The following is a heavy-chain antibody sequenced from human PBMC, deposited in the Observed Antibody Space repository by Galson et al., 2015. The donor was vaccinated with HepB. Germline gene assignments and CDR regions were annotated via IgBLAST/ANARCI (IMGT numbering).Heavy chain of an antibody. J-gene: IGHJ3*02. CDR1: GFTFSSYG. CDR3: AKPNYDSSGYYRNDAFDI. CDR2: IRYDGSNK. Sequence: SLRLSCAASGFTFSSYGMHWVRQAPGKGLEWVAFIRYDGSNKYYADSVKGRFTISRDNSKNTLYLQMNSLRAEDTAVYYCAKPNYDSSGYYRNDAFDIWGQGTMVTVSS. V-gene: IGHV3-30*02. D-gene: IGHD3-22*01.